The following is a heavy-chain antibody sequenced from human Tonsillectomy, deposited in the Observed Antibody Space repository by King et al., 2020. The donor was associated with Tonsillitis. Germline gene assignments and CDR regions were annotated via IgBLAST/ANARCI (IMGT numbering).Heavy chain of an antibody. CDR3: ARSVYCSTISCFWWFDP. J-gene: IGHJ5*02. Sequence: VQLQQWGAGLLKPSETLSLTCAVFGGSLSPYYWSWIRQPPGRGLECIGEISHSGSTNYDPSLKSRVTMSVDTSKNQFSLKLSSVTAADTAMYYCARSVYCSTISCFWWFDPWGQGTLVTVSS. D-gene: IGHD2-2*01. CDR1: GGSLSPYY. V-gene: IGHV4-34*01. CDR2: ISHSGST.